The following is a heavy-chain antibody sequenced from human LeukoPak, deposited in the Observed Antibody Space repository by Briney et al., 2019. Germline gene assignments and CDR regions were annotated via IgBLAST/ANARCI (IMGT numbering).Heavy chain of an antibody. Sequence: ASVKVSCKASGYTFTSYGISWVRQAPGQGLEWMGWISAYNGSTNYAQKFQGRVTITTDESTSTAYMELSSLRSEDTAVYYCAKDPNGDYIGAFDIWGQGTMVTVSS. J-gene: IGHJ3*02. CDR1: GYTFTSYG. D-gene: IGHD4-17*01. CDR3: AKDPNGDYIGAFDI. CDR2: ISAYNGST. V-gene: IGHV1-18*01.